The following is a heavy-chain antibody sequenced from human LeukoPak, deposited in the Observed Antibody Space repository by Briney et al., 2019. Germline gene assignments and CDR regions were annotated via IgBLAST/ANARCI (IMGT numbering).Heavy chain of an antibody. V-gene: IGHV3-23*01. Sequence: GGSLRLSCAASGFTFSSYAMSWVRHAPGKGLELVSAISGSGGSTYYADSVKGRFTISRDNSKNTLYLQMNSLRAEDTAVYYCAKETRYSYGYYFDYWGQGTLVTVSS. CDR3: AKETRYSYGYYFDY. CDR2: ISGSGGST. D-gene: IGHD5-18*01. CDR1: GFTFSSYA. J-gene: IGHJ4*02.